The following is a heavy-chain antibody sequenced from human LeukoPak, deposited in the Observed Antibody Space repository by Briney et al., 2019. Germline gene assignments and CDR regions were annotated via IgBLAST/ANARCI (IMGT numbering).Heavy chain of an antibody. Sequence: ASVKLSCTASAYTFTGYNFGLERQAPGQGLEWMGWINPNSGDTNYAQKFQGRVTMTRDTSISTAYMELSRLRSDDTAVYYCARTLVVYFIGGSCSCASHVVFWGQGTLVTVSS. CDR2: INPNSGDT. CDR1: AYTFTGYN. D-gene: IGHD2-15*01. V-gene: IGHV1-2*02. CDR3: ARTLVVYFIGGSCSCASHVVF. J-gene: IGHJ4*02.